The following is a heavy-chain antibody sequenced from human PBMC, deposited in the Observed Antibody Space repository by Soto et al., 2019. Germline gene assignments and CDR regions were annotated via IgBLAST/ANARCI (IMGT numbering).Heavy chain of an antibody. Sequence: QVQLVQSGAEVKKPGSSVKVSCKASGGTFSSYTISWVRHAPGQGLEWMGRIIPILGIANYAQKFQGRVTITADKSTSTAYMELSSLRSEDTAVYYCAREKYGSGSHLDYWGQGTLVTVSS. D-gene: IGHD3-10*01. CDR1: GGTFSSYT. CDR2: IIPILGIA. J-gene: IGHJ4*02. CDR3: AREKYGSGSHLDY. V-gene: IGHV1-69*08.